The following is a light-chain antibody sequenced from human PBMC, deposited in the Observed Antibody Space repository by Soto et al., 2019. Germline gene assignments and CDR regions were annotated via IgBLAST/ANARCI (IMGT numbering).Light chain of an antibody. CDR1: QSVLFSSNNKNY. J-gene: IGKJ1*01. CDR3: QQYYSSWT. V-gene: IGKV4-1*01. CDR2: WAS. Sequence: DIVMTQSPDSLAVSLGERATINCKSSQSVLFSSNNKNYLAWYQQKPGQPPRLLIHWASTRGSGVPDRFSGSGSGTDFTLSISSLQAEDVAVYYCQQYYSSWTFDQGTKVEIK.